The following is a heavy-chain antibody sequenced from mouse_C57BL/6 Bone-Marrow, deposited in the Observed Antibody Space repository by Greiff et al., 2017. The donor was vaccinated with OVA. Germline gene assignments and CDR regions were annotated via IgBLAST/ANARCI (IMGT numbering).Heavy chain of an antibody. CDR1: GYTFTDYY. Sequence: VQLQQSGPELVKPGASVKISCKASGYTFTDYYMNWVKQSHGKSLEWIGDINPNNGGTSYNQKFKGKATLTADKSSSTAYMQLSSLTSEDSAVYFCARRGWLLTGWYFDVWGTGTTVTVSS. J-gene: IGHJ1*03. CDR2: INPNNGGT. D-gene: IGHD2-3*01. V-gene: IGHV1-26*01. CDR3: ARRGWLLTGWYFDV.